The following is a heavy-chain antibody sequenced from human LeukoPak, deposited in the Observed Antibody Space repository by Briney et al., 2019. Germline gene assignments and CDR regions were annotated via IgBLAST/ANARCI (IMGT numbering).Heavy chain of an antibody. CDR1: GFTFSSYA. J-gene: IGHJ4*02. CDR3: AKDANHGDILGPTRFDY. D-gene: IGHD2-15*01. V-gene: IGHV3-23*01. CDR2: ISGSGGST. Sequence: GGSLRLSCAASGFTFSSYAMSWVRQAPGKGLEWVSAISGSGGSTYYADSVKGRFTISRDNSKNTLYLQMNSLRAEDTAVYYCAKDANHGDILGPTRFDYWGQGTLVTVSP.